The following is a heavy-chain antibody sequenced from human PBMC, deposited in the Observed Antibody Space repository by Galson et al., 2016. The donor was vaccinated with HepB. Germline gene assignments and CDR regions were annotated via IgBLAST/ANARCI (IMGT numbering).Heavy chain of an antibody. CDR1: GFTFSSYG. CDR3: AKDARYCSGASSTYGMDV. D-gene: IGHD2-15*01. V-gene: IGHV3-30*18. J-gene: IGHJ6*02. CDR2: ISYDGSNK. Sequence: SLRLSCAASGFTFSSYGMHWVRQAPGKGLEWVAVISYDGSNKYYADSVKGRFTISRDNAKNTLYLQMNGLRAEDTAVYYCAKDARYCSGASSTYGMDVWGQGTTVTVSS.